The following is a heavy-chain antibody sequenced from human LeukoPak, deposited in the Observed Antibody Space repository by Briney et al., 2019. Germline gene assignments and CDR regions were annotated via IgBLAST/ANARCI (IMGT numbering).Heavy chain of an antibody. CDR1: GFTFSSYA. D-gene: IGHD2-2*01. CDR2: ISGSGGST. V-gene: IGHV3-23*01. J-gene: IGHJ4*02. Sequence: PGGSLRLSCAASGFTFSSYAMSWVRQAPGKGLEWVSAISGSGGSTYYADSVKGRFTISRDNSKNTLYLQMNSLRAEDMAVYYCAKDIYCSSTSCNFDYWGQGTLVTVSS. CDR3: AKDIYCSSTSCNFDY.